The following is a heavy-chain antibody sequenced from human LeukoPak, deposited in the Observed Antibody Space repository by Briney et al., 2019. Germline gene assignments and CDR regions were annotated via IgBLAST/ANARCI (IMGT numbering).Heavy chain of an antibody. Sequence: GGSLRLSCAASGFSLSAYGVHWVRQAPGKGLEWVANIKQGGSEKYYVDSVKGRFTISRDNAKNSMYLQMNSLRPEDAAVYYCAREVWTMMDYWGQGTLVTVSS. D-gene: IGHD3-22*01. CDR2: IKQGGSEK. J-gene: IGHJ4*02. CDR3: AREVWTMMDY. CDR1: GFSLSAYG. V-gene: IGHV3-7*01.